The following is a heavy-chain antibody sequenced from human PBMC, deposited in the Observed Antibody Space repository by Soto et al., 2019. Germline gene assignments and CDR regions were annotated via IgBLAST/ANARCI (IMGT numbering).Heavy chain of an antibody. V-gene: IGHV1-46*01. CDR3: ARDSNGADCSGGSCDYYYYYGMDV. CDR2: INPSGGST. CDR1: GYTFTSYY. Sequence: GASVKVSCKASGYTFTSYYMHWVRQAPGQGLEWMGIINPSGGSTSYAQKLQGRVTMTRDTSTSTVYMELSSLRSEDTAVYYCARDSNGADCSGGSCDYYYYYGMDVWGQGTTVTVSS. D-gene: IGHD2-15*01. J-gene: IGHJ6*02.